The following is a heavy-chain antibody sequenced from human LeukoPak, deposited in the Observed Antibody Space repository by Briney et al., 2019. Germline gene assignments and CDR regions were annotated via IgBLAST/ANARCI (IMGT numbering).Heavy chain of an antibody. CDR2: INPNSGGT. CDR3: ARDRHTVTTDLGY. V-gene: IGHV1-2*06. J-gene: IGHJ4*02. D-gene: IGHD4-17*01. CDR1: GYTFTGYY. Sequence: ASVKVSCKASGYTFTGYYMHWVRQAPGQGLEWMGRINPNSGGTNYAQKFQGRVTMTRDTSISTAYMELSRLRSDDTAVYYCARDRHTVTTDLGYWGQGTLATVSS.